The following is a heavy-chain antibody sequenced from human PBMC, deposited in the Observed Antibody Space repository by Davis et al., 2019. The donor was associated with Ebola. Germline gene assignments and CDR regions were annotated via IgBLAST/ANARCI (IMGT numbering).Heavy chain of an antibody. V-gene: IGHV3-7*03. D-gene: IGHD3-16*01. J-gene: IGHJ3*02. CDR2: IKQDGSEK. CDR3: AKDIDMIPEAFDI. CDR1: GFTFSSYW. Sequence: GESLKISCAASGFTFSSYWMSWVRQAPGKGLEWVANIKQDGSEKYYVDSVKGRFTISRDNAKNSLYLQMNSLRAEDTALYYCAKDIDMIPEAFDIWGQGTMVTVSS.